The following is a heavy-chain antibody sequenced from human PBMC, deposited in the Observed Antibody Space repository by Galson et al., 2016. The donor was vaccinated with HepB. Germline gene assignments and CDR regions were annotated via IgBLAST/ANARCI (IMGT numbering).Heavy chain of an antibody. CDR3: ARLPQLPRKDNFYSYGMDV. D-gene: IGHD2-2*01. CDR2: IYYSGNT. V-gene: IGHV4-59*01. CDR1: GGSISGFY. J-gene: IGHJ6*02. Sequence: SETLSLTCTVSGGSISGFYWSWIRQPPGKGLEWIGYIYYSGNTNYNPSLKSPVTMSVDTSKNQFSLRLSSVSAAETAVYYCARLPQLPRKDNFYSYGMDVCGQGTTVTVS.